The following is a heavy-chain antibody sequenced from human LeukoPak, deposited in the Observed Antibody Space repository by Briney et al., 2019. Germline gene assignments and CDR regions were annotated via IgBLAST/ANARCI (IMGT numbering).Heavy chain of an antibody. CDR2: ISYDGSNK. Sequence: PGRSLRLSCAASGFTFSSYGMHWVRQAPGKGLEWVAVISYDGSNKYYADSVKGRFTISRDNSKNTLYLQMNSLRAEDTAVYYCARAEVVLMVYAIPPRYYYYGMDVWGQGTTVTVSS. CDR1: GFTFSSYG. CDR3: ARAEVVLMVYAIPPRYYYYGMDV. V-gene: IGHV3-30*03. J-gene: IGHJ6*02. D-gene: IGHD2-8*01.